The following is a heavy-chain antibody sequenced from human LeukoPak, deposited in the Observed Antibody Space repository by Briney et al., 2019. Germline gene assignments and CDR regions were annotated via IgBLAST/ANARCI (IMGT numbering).Heavy chain of an antibody. CDR1: GGSFSGYY. J-gene: IGHJ3*02. V-gene: IGHV4-34*01. Sequence: SETLSLTCAVYGGSFSGYYWSWIRQPPGKGLEWIGEINHSGSTNYNPSLKSRVTISVDTSKNQFSLKLSSVTAADTAAYYCARRGCSYGRNDAFDIWGQGTMVTVSS. CDR3: ARRGCSYGRNDAFDI. CDR2: INHSGST. D-gene: IGHD5-18*01.